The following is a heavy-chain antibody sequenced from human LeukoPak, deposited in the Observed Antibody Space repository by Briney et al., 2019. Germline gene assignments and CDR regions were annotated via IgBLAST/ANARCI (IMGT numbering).Heavy chain of an antibody. CDR1: GFTFSSYG. CDR3: ARYSGSYFDY. V-gene: IGHV3-23*01. CDR2: ISGRRDST. D-gene: IGHD1-26*01. Sequence: GGSLRLSCAASGFTFSSYGMSWVRQAPGKGLEWVSTISGRRDSTSYADSVKGRFTISRDNSKNTLYLQMGSLRAEDMAVYYCARYSGSYFDYWGQGTLVTVSS. J-gene: IGHJ4*02.